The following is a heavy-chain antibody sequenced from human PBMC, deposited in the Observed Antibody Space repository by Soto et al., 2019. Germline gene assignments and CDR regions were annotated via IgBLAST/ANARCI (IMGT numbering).Heavy chain of an antibody. J-gene: IGHJ4*02. CDR2: VYNSGNT. V-gene: IGHV4-4*07. D-gene: IGHD6-19*01. CDR1: GGSRTGYF. CDR3: ARTHWVSGTEY. Sequence: QVQLQESGPGLGKPSETLSLTCTVSGGSRTGYFWTWIRQSAGKGLEWIGHVYNSGNTDYNPSLASRITMAVDTSKREFSLKVKSVTAADTAVYYCARTHWVSGTEYWGQGTLVTVSS.